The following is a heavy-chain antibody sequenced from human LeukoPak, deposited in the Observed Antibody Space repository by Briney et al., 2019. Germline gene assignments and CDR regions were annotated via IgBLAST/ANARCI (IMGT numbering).Heavy chain of an antibody. CDR1: GGSISSGGYS. CDR3: ARYYYGMDV. J-gene: IGHJ6*02. Sequence: SETLSLTCAVSGGSISSGGYSWSWIRQPPGKGLEWIGYIYHSGSTYYNPSLKSRVTISVDRSKNQFSLKLSSATAADTAVYYCARYYYGMDVWGQGTTVTVSS. CDR2: IYHSGST. V-gene: IGHV4-30-2*01.